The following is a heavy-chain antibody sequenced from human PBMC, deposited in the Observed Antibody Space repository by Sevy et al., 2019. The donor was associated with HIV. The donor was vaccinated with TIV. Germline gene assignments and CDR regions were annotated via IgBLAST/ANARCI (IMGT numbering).Heavy chain of an antibody. Sequence: GGSLRLSCAASGFTFSNYAMSWVRQAPGKGLEWVSAISGSGGSTYYANSVKGRFTISRDNSKNTLYLQMNSLRAEDTAVYYCAGVTWIQLWPQYYFDYWGQGTLVTVSS. J-gene: IGHJ4*02. D-gene: IGHD5-18*01. CDR1: GFTFSNYA. V-gene: IGHV3-23*01. CDR2: ISGSGGST. CDR3: AGVTWIQLWPQYYFDY.